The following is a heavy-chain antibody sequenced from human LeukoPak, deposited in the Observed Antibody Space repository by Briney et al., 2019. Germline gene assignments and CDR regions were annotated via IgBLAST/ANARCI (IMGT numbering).Heavy chain of an antibody. CDR3: ARDFRCSSTSCYRNYYYYYMDV. Sequence: GGSLRLSCAASGFTFSFYSMNWVRQAPGKGLEWVSSMSVGSGLIYYADSVKGRFTISRDNAKNSLYLQMNSLRAEDTAVYYCARDFRCSSTSCYRNYYYYYMDVWGKGTAVTVSS. D-gene: IGHD2-2*02. CDR2: MSVGSGLI. J-gene: IGHJ6*03. CDR1: GFTFSFYS. V-gene: IGHV3-21*01.